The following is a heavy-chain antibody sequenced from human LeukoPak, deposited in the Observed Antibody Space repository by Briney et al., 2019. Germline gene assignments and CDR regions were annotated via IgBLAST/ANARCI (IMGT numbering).Heavy chain of an antibody. Sequence: QPGGSLRLSCAASGFTFSGSAMHWVRQASGKGLEWVGRIRSKANSYATAYAASVKGRFTISRDDSKNTAYLQMNSLKTEDTAVYYCTREEAYNYHSSGYYDYWGQGAMVTVSS. CDR3: TREEAYNYHSSGYYDY. D-gene: IGHD3-22*01. J-gene: IGHJ4*02. CDR2: IRSKANSYAT. CDR1: GFTFSGSA. V-gene: IGHV3-73*01.